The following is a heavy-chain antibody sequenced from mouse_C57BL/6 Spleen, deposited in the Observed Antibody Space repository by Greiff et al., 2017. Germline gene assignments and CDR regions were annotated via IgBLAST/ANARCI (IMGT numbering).Heavy chain of an antibody. CDR3: ARDAITTVVDWYFDV. CDR2: ISDGGSYT. CDR1: GFTFSSYA. Sequence: EVHLVESGGGLVKPGGSLKLSCAASGFTFSSYAMSWVRQTPEKRLEWVATISDGGSYTYYPDNVKGRFTISRDNAKNNLYLQMSHLKSEDTAMYYCARDAITTVVDWYFDVWGTGTTVTVSS. D-gene: IGHD1-1*01. V-gene: IGHV5-4*01. J-gene: IGHJ1*03.